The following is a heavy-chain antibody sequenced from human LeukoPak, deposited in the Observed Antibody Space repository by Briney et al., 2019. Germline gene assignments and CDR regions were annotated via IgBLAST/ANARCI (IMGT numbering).Heavy chain of an antibody. V-gene: IGHV4-34*01. J-gene: IGHJ5*02. CDR1: GGSFSGYY. CDR2: INHSGST. D-gene: IGHD2-2*01. Sequence: SETLSLTCAVYGGSFSGYYWSWIRQPPGKGLEWIGEINHSGSTNYNPSLKSRVTISVDTSKNQFSLKLSSVTAADTAVYYCARVRRYQLLHWFDPWGQGTLVTVSS. CDR3: ARVRRYQLLHWFDP.